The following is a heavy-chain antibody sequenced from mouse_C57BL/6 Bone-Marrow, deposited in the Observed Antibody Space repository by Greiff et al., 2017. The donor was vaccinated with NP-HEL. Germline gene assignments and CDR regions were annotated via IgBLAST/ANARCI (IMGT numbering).Heavy chain of an antibody. Sequence: QVQLQQPGAELVRPGTSVKLSCKASGYTFTSYWVHWVKQRPGQGLEWIGVIDPSDSYTNYNQKFKGKATLTVDTSSSTAYMQLSSLTSEDSAVYYCARSHYGYGWGQGTTLTVSS. D-gene: IGHD2-2*01. CDR3: ARSHYGYG. V-gene: IGHV1-59*01. J-gene: IGHJ2*01. CDR1: GYTFTSYW. CDR2: IDPSDSYT.